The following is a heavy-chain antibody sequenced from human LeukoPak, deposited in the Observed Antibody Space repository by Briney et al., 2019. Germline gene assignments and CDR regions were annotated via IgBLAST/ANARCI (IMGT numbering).Heavy chain of an antibody. D-gene: IGHD3-16*01. CDR2: INHNGNVN. V-gene: IGHV3-7*03. CDR1: GFPFSSYW. CDR3: ARGGGLDV. J-gene: IGHJ6*02. Sequence: GESLRLSCVASGFPFSSYWMNWARQAPGKGLEWVASINHNGNVNYYVDSVKGRFTISRDNAKNSLYLQMSNLRAEDTAVYFCARGGGLDVWGQGATVTVSS.